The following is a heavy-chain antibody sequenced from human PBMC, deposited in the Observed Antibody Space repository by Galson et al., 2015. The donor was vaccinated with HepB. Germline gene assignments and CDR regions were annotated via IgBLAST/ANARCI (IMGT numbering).Heavy chain of an antibody. Sequence: QSGSEVKKPGESLRISCKGSGYSFTSYWISWVRQIPGKGREWMGRIDPSDSYTNYSPSFQGHVTISADKSISNAYLQWSSLKASGTGMYYCARFWGQVTAATRRNMVFDIWGQGTMVTVSS. V-gene: IGHV5-10-1*01. CDR3: ARFWGQVTAATRRNMVFDI. J-gene: IGHJ3*02. D-gene: IGHD2-15*01. CDR1: GYSFTSYW. CDR2: IDPSDSYT.